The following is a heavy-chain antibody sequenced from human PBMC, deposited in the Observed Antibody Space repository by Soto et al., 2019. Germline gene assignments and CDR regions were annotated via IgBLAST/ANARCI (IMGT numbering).Heavy chain of an antibody. V-gene: IGHV1-3*05. CDR3: ARGITLPTPLDY. CDR1: GYTFTSYA. CDR2: INAGNGNT. D-gene: IGHD1-20*01. Sequence: QVQLVQSGAEEKKPGASVKVSCKASGYTFTSYAMHWVRQAPGQRLEWMGWINAGNGNTKYSQKFKGRVPITRDTSASTDYMELSSLRSEDTAVYYCARGITLPTPLDYWGQATLVTVSS. J-gene: IGHJ4*02.